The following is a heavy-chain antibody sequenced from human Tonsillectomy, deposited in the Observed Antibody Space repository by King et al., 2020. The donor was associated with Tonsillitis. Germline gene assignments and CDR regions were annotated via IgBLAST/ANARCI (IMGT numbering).Heavy chain of an antibody. D-gene: IGHD3-22*01. Sequence: VQLVESGGGVVQPGRSLTLSCAASGFTFSVYGMHWVRQAPGKGLEWVAVISYDGRNKYYADSVKGRFTISRDDSENTLYLEMNSLRAEDTAVYYCAKELDRSGYRFVTDYWGQGTLVTVSS. CDR3: AKELDRSGYRFVTDY. CDR1: GFTFSVYG. CDR2: ISYDGRNK. V-gene: IGHV3-30*18. J-gene: IGHJ4*02.